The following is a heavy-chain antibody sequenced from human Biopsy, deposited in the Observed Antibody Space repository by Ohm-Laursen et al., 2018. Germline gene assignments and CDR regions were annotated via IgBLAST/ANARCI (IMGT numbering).Heavy chain of an antibody. D-gene: IGHD3-22*01. CDR1: GGSISSYY. CDR2: VYYSGST. V-gene: IGHV4-59*12. CDR3: ASVVLGPTNNAFDL. Sequence: PGTLSLTCTVSGGSISSYYWTWIRQPPGKGLEWIGDVYYSGSTNRNPSLKSRVTILVDTSKNQFSLKLNSVTAADTAMYYCASVVLGPTNNAFDLWGQGTMVVVSS. J-gene: IGHJ3*01.